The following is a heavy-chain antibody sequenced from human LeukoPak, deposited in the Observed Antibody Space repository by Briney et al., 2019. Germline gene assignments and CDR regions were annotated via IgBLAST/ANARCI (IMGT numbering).Heavy chain of an antibody. CDR3: AKDLWFGELLYSNFDY. J-gene: IGHJ4*02. D-gene: IGHD3-10*01. Sequence: GSLRLSCAASGFTFSSYAMSWVRQAPGKGLEWVSAISGSGGSTYYADSVKGRFTISRDNSKNTLYLQMNSLRAEDTAVYYCAKDLWFGELLYSNFDYWGQGTLVTVSS. CDR1: GFTFSSYA. CDR2: ISGSGGST. V-gene: IGHV3-23*01.